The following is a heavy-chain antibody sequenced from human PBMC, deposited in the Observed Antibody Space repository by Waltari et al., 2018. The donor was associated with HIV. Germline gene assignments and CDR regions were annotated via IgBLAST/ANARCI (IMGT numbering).Heavy chain of an antibody. CDR3: AREARKRLRQGGINWFDP. CDR2: SNHSGRT. J-gene: IGHJ5*02. CDR1: GGESFVDFF. Sequence: VQLEQWGGGLLRASETLSLTCAVYGGESFVDFFWNWIRLSPERGRAWIGESNHSGRTAYRPSLKARATISVDPGKGQISLTVRAVTAADSGIYYCAREARKRLRQGGINWFDPWGQGITVTV. D-gene: IGHD1-26*01. V-gene: IGHV4-34*01.